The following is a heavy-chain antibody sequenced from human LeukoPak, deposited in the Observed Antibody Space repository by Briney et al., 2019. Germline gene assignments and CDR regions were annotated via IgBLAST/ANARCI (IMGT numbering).Heavy chain of an antibody. Sequence: SETLSLTCVVSGGSISSSNWWSWVRQSPGKGLEWIGEVSHTGGTIYNPSLKGRVTMSVDKSENQFSLKLNSVTAADTAVYHCARVATTGLDSWGQGTLVAVSS. J-gene: IGHJ4*02. CDR2: VSHTGGT. CDR3: ARVATTGLDS. D-gene: IGHD6-13*01. V-gene: IGHV4-4*02. CDR1: GGSISSSNW.